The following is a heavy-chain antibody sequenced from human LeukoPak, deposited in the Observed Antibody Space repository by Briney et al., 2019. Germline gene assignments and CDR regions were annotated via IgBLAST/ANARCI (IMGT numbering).Heavy chain of an antibody. D-gene: IGHD6-13*01. CDR2: INHSGST. CDR3: ARGWMDSSTSYDY. J-gene: IGHJ4*02. Sequence: PSETLSLTCAVYGGSFSGYYWGWIRQPPGKGLEWIGEINHSGSTNYNPSLKSRVTISVDTSKNQFSLKLSSVTAADTAVYYCARGWMDSSTSYDYWGQGTLVTVSS. V-gene: IGHV4-34*01. CDR1: GGSFSGYY.